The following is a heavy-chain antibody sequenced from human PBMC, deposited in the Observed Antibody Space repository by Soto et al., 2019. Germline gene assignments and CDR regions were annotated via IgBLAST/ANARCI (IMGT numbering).Heavy chain of an antibody. D-gene: IGHD6-13*01. CDR3: AIDRGGAAAGD. J-gene: IGHJ4*02. V-gene: IGHV3-33*01. CDR1: EFTFSNYG. CDR2: IWHDGSNK. Sequence: QVQLVESGGGVVQPGRSLRLSCVASEFTFSNYGMYWVRQAPGKGLEWVAAIWHDGSNKYYADSVKGRFTISRDNSKNTLYLQMISLRSEYTAVYYCAIDRGGAAAGDWGQGTLVTVSS.